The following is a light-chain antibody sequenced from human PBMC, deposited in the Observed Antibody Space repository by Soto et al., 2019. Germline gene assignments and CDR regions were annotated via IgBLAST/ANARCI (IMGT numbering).Light chain of an antibody. CDR3: QHYNNWPPWT. CDR2: GAS. J-gene: IGKJ1*01. V-gene: IGKV3-15*01. Sequence: EIVMTQSPATLSVSPGERATLSCRVSQSVSSNLAWYQQKPGQAPRLLIYGASTRATGIPVRFTGSGSGTEFTLTISSLQSEDFAVYYCQHYNNWPPWTFGQGTKVEI. CDR1: QSVSSN.